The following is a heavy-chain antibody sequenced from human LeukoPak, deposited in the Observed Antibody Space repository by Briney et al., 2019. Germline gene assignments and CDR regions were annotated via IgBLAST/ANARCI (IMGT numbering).Heavy chain of an antibody. V-gene: IGHV4-39*07. J-gene: IGHJ4*02. CDR2: IYYSGST. CDR1: GGSISSSAYY. CDR3: ASLRITMVRGVITLRYYFDY. Sequence: SETLSLTCTVSGGSISSSAYYWSWIRQHPGKGLEWIGSIYYSGSTYYNPSLKSRVTISVDTSKNQFSLKLSSVTAADTAVYYCASLRITMVRGVITLRYYFDYWGQGTLVTVSS. D-gene: IGHD3-10*01.